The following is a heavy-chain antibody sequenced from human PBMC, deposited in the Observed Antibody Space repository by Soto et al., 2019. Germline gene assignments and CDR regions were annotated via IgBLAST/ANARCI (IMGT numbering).Heavy chain of an antibody. J-gene: IGHJ6*02. CDR2: ISSGGTYL. Sequence: GGSLRLSCAGSGFTFRTHTLVWVRQAPGKGLEWVSSISSGGTYLEYAHSVKGRFAISRDDAKDSVFLQMNSLKTDDTAVYYCVKGGEDITSPYGMDVWGQGTTVTVTS. CDR1: GFTFRTHT. CDR3: VKGGEDITSPYGMDV. D-gene: IGHD3-16*01. V-gene: IGHV3-21*06.